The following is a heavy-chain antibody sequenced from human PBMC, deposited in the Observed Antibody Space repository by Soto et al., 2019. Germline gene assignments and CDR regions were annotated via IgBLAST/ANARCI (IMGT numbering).Heavy chain of an antibody. D-gene: IGHD2-21*01. CDR1: GYTFSGYS. J-gene: IGHJ6*02. V-gene: IGHV1-18*04. Sequence: RASVKVSCKASGYTFSGYSITWVRQAPGQGLEWMGRISGYNGNTNYARTLRGRLTLTTDTSTSTAYMELRSLTSDDTAVYYCARDVFCGGAPACPDMDVWGQGTTVTSP. CDR3: ARDVFCGGAPACPDMDV. CDR2: ISGYNGNT.